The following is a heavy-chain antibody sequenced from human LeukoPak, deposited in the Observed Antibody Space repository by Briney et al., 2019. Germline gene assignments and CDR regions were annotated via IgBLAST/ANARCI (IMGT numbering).Heavy chain of an antibody. CDR2: IYYTGST. J-gene: IGHJ4*02. CDR3: VRHRGGYSSGYYEPTYFDS. D-gene: IGHD3-22*01. Sequence: PSETLSLTCAVSGGSISSSNWWSWVRQPPGKGLEWIGTIYYTGSTKYNPSLKSRVSISVDTSKNQFSLRLRSVTASDTAIYYCVRHRGGYSSGYYEPTYFDSWGQGTLVTVSS. V-gene: IGHV4-4*02. CDR1: GGSISSSNW.